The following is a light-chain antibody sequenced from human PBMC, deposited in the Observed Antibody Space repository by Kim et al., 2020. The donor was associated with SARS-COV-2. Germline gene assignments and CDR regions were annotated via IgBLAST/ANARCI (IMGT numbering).Light chain of an antibody. CDR1: QSIYSK. J-gene: IGKJ4*01. V-gene: IGKV3-15*01. CDR2: DAS. Sequence: PGERATLSCRASQSIYSKLAWYQQKPGQAPRLLIYDASTRATGIPARFSGSGSGTEFTLSISILQSEDFAVYYCQQYYDWPPLTFGGGTKVDIK. CDR3: QQYYDWPPLT.